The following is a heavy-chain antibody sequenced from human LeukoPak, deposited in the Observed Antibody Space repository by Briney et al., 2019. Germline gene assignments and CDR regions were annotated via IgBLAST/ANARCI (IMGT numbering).Heavy chain of an antibody. V-gene: IGHV3-23*01. Sequence: GGSLRLSCVASGFTFSKNAMSWVRQTPGKGLECVSAISGDGRSPYYADSVKGRFTISRDDSKNTVYLQMNSLRAEDTAVYYCARDTYGDGDYWGQGTLVTVSS. CDR2: ISGDGRSP. CDR3: ARDTYGDGDY. J-gene: IGHJ4*02. D-gene: IGHD4-17*01. CDR1: GFTFSKNA.